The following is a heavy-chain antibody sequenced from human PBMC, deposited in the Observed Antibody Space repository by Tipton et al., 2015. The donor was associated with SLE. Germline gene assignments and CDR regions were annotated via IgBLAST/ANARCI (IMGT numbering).Heavy chain of an antibody. CDR3: ASRLRGTAFDI. CDR2: IYYSGST. V-gene: IGHV4-59*12. D-gene: IGHD1-1*01. J-gene: IGHJ3*02. CDR1: GGSISSYY. Sequence: TLSLTCTVSGGSISSYYWSWIRQPPGKGLEWIGYIYYSGSTNYNPSLKSRVTISVDTSKNQFSLKLSSVTAADTAVYYCASRLRGTAFDIWGQGTMVTVSS.